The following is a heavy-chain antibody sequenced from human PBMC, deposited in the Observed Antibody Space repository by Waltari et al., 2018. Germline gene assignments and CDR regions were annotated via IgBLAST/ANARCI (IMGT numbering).Heavy chain of an antibody. CDR3: ARHIVDFWSGYSS. D-gene: IGHD3-3*01. V-gene: IGHV4-38-2*01. Sequence: QVQLQESGPGLVKPSETLSLTCAVSGYSISSGYYWGWIRQPPWQGLEWIVVICHSGSPSYNTPRTGRVTLAVDTSRNQFSLQLSSVTASDTAVYYCARHIVDFWSGYSSWGQGTLVTVSS. CDR2: ICHSGSP. J-gene: IGHJ4*02. CDR1: GYSISSGYY.